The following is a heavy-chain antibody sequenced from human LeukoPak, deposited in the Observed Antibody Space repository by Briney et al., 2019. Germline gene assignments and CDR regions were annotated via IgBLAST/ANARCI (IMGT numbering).Heavy chain of an antibody. CDR2: IYYTGST. V-gene: IGHV4-59*01. J-gene: IGHJ4*02. D-gene: IGHD5-24*01. CDR3: ARDNRDGYIGDYFDY. Sequence: SETLSLTCTVSNGSISTYYWSWIRQSPGKGLEWIGYIYYTGSTNYNPSLKSRVTISVDTSKNQFSLKLSSVTAADTAVYYCARDNRDGYIGDYFDYWGQGTLVTVSS. CDR1: NGSISTYY.